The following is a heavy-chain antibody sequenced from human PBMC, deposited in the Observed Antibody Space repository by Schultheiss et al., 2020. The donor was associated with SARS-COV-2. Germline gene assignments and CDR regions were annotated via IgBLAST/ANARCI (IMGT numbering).Heavy chain of an antibody. CDR2: IYYSGST. CDR1: GGSISSGSYY. CDR3: AREVGQLVFDY. V-gene: IGHV4-61*01. J-gene: IGHJ4*03. Sequence: SETLSLTCTVSGGSISSGSYYWSWIRQPPGKGLEWIGYIYYSGSTNYNPSLKSRVTISVDTSKNQFSLKLSSVTAADTAVYYCAREVGQLVFDYWGQGTTVTVSS. D-gene: IGHD6-6*01.